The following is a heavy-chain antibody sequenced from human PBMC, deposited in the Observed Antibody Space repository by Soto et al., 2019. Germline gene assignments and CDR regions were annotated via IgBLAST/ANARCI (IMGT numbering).Heavy chain of an antibody. V-gene: IGHV3-23*01. J-gene: IGHJ4*02. CDR1: GFPFRNHA. Sequence: GGSLRLSCSASGFPFRNHAMSWVRQAPGKGLEWVSGISDGGDLIYYADSVKGRFSMSRDNSENMLYLQMTNLRAEDTAIYFCAKRQGTGLAAKNFDFWGQGTLVTVSS. CDR3: AKRQGTGLAAKNFDF. CDR2: ISDGGDLI. D-gene: IGHD2-15*01.